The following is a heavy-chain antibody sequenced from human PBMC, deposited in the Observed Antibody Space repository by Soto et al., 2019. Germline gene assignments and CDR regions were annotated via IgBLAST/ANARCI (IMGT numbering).Heavy chain of an antibody. J-gene: IGHJ6*03. CDR3: ARRARPDFYYMDV. V-gene: IGHV3-64*01. Sequence: EVQLAESGGGLAQPGGSLRLSCAASGFTLSGYAMDWVRQAPGKGLEYVSGISSNGVGTYYANSVQGRFTISRDNSKNTVHLQMGSLIPEDMAVYYCARRARPDFYYMDVWGKGTTVTVSS. CDR2: ISSNGVGT. CDR1: GFTLSGYA. D-gene: IGHD6-6*01.